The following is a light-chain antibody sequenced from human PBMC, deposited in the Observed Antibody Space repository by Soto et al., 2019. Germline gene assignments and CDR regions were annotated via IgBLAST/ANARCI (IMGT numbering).Light chain of an antibody. CDR3: QQYDIRHRT. J-gene: IGKJ2*02. V-gene: IGKV1-33*01. CDR2: DAS. CDR1: QDINKY. Sequence: DLQMTQSPSSLTASVGDRVTITCQASQDINKYLNWYQQKPGKAPKLLIYDASNLETGVPSRFSGGGSGTHFTFTISSLQAEDLATYYCQQYDIRHRTFGQGTKLEIK.